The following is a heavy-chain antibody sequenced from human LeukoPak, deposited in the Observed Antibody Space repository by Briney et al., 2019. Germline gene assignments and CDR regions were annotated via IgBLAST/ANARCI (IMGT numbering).Heavy chain of an antibody. D-gene: IGHD1-26*01. J-gene: IGHJ4*02. Sequence: GGSLRLSCAASGFTFSSYSMNWVRQAPGKELEWVSSISSSSSYIYYADSVKGRFTISRDNAKNSLYLQMNSLRAEDTAVYYCARDPSGSYSYWGQGTLVTVSS. CDR3: ARDPSGSYSY. V-gene: IGHV3-21*01. CDR2: ISSSSSYI. CDR1: GFTFSSYS.